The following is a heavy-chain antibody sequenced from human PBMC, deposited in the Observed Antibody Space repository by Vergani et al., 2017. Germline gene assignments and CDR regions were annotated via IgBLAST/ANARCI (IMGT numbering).Heavy chain of an antibody. V-gene: IGHV4-59*01. CDR1: GGSISSYY. J-gene: IGHJ3*02. CDR3: ARAVRGYSYGYQGGAFDI. Sequence: QVQLQESGPGLVKPSETLSLTCTVSGGSISSYYWSWIRQPPGKGLEWIGYIYYSGSTNYNPSLKSRVTISVDTSKNQFSLKLSSVTAADTAVYYCARAVRGYSYGYQGGAFDIWGQGTMVTVSS. CDR2: IYYSGST. D-gene: IGHD5-18*01.